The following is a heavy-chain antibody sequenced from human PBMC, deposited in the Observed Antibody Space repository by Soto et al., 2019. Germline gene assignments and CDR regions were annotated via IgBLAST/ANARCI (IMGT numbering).Heavy chain of an antibody. CDR2: ISSNGGST. J-gene: IGHJ4*02. CDR1: GFTFSSYA. Sequence: GGSLRLSCSASGFTFSSYAMHWVRQAPGKGLEYVSAISSNGGSTYYADSVKGRFTISRDNSKNTLYLQMSSLRAEDTAVYYCVKGVYDILTGYAGYWGQGTLVTVSS. CDR3: VKGVYDILTGYAGY. V-gene: IGHV3-64D*08. D-gene: IGHD3-9*01.